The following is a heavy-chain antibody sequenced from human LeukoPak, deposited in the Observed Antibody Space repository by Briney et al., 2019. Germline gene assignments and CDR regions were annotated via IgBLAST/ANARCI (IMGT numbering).Heavy chain of an antibody. Sequence: PGGSLRLSCATSGFTFNNYNMNWVRQAPGRALEWVSSITSSGTYIFYADSVKGRFTISRDNAKNSLYLQMNSLRAEDTAVYYCAGNIVVVPAAISSSGYYYAYWGQGTLVTVSS. V-gene: IGHV3-21*01. CDR3: AGNIVVVPAAISSSGYYYAY. D-gene: IGHD2-2*01. J-gene: IGHJ4*02. CDR1: GFTFNNYN. CDR2: ITSSGTYI.